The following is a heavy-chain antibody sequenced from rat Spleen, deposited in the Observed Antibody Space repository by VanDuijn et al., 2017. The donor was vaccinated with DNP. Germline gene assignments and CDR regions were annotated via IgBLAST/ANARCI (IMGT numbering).Heavy chain of an antibody. V-gene: IGHV5S13*01. CDR2: ITTAGGHA. CDR1: GFTFSDYG. D-gene: IGHD1-1*01. J-gene: IGHJ2*01. Sequence: EVQLVESGGGLVQPGRSLKLSCAASGFTFSDYGMAWVRQLPSRGLQWVASITTAGGHAYYRDSVKGRFTISRDNARSALYLQMNSLRSEDAATYYCARYYDSFDYWGQGVMVTVSS. CDR3: ARYYDSFDY.